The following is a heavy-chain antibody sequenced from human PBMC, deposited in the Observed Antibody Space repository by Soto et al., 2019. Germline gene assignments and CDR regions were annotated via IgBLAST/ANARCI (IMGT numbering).Heavy chain of an antibody. Sequence: GSLRLSCAASGFTFSSYEMNWVRQAPGKGLEWVSYISSSGSTIYYADSVKGRFTISRDNAKNSLYLQMNSLRAEDTAVYYCARGGYSYGRDWFDPWGQGTLVTVSS. V-gene: IGHV3-48*03. J-gene: IGHJ5*02. CDR1: GFTFSSYE. CDR3: ARGGYSYGRDWFDP. D-gene: IGHD5-18*01. CDR2: ISSSGSTI.